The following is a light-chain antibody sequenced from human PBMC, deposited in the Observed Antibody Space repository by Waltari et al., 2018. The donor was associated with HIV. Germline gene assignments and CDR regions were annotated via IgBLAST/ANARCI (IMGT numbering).Light chain of an antibody. V-gene: IGLV2-14*03. CDR3: SAYTSTSTGV. Sequence: QSALTQPASVSGSPGQSITISCTGTSSDVGGYNYFSWYQQHPGKAPKLMLDDVAKRPSGVSNRFSGSKSGNTAALTISGLQAEDEADYYCSAYTSTSTGVIGEGTKLTVL. CDR1: SSDVGGYNY. J-gene: IGLJ2*01. CDR2: DVA.